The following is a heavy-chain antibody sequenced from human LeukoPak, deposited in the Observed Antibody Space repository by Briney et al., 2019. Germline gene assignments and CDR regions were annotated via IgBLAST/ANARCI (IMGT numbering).Heavy chain of an antibody. D-gene: IGHD3-16*02. Sequence: GGSLRLSCAASGFTFSSYGMSWVRQAPGKGLEWVSAISGSGGGTYYADSVRGRFTVSRDNSKNTLYLQMNNLRAEDTAIYYCANDARYTYGYFFDYWGQGTLVTVSS. V-gene: IGHV3-23*01. CDR3: ANDARYTYGYFFDY. CDR1: GFTFSSYG. CDR2: ISGSGGGT. J-gene: IGHJ4*02.